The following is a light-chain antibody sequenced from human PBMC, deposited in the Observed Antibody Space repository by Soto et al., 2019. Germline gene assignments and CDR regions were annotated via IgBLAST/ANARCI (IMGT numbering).Light chain of an antibody. CDR3: QQSGSLPT. CDR2: GAS. CDR1: QSVSSN. Sequence: EIVMTQSPATLSVSPGERATLSCRASQSVSSNLAWYQQKPGQAPRLLIYGASTRATGIPARFSGSGSGTEFTLTISSLQSEDFAVYYCQQSGSLPTFGGGTPVDIK. V-gene: IGKV3-15*01. J-gene: IGKJ4*01.